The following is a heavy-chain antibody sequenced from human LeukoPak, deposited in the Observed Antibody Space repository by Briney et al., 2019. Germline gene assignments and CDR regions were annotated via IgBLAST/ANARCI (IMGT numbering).Heavy chain of an antibody. CDR3: ARGCGGSSASYIIEY. CDR2: IWNVGSNK. CDR1: GPTLSSDA. Sequence: GATLVIPCAASGPTLSSDAMHWVRQAPGRGLEWITVIWNVGSNKNHVDSVKGRFIISRDTSKNTLYQQMNSQRAEDTSVYDCARGCGGSSASYIIEYWGLGPLAIVSS. V-gene: IGHV3-33*01. D-gene: IGHD3-16*01. J-gene: IGHJ4*02.